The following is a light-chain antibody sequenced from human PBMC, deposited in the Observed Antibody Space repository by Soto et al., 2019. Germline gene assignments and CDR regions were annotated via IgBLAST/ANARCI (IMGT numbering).Light chain of an antibody. CDR3: MQATHWPPFT. Sequence: DVVMTQYPLSLPVTLGQPASISCSSSQSFLKMDGKPYLNWFQQGPGQSPRRLIFKVSNRDFGVPDRFSGSGSGTDFTLKISRVEAEDVGVYYCMQATHWPPFTFGQGTKLEIK. J-gene: IGKJ2*01. CDR1: QSFLKMDGKPY. V-gene: IGKV2-30*01. CDR2: KVS.